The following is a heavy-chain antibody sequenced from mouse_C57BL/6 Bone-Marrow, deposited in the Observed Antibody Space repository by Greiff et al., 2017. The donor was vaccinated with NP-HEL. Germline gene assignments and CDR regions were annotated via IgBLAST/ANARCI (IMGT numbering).Heavy chain of an antibody. CDR1: GFTFSDYG. Sequence: EVQVVESGGGLVQPGGSLKLSCAASGFTFSDYGMAWFRQAPRKGPEWVAFISNLAYSIYYADTVTGRFTISRENAKNTLYLEMSSLRSEDTAMYYCARIYYGNWDAMDYWGQGTSVTVSS. CDR3: ARIYYGNWDAMDY. V-gene: IGHV5-15*01. D-gene: IGHD2-1*01. CDR2: ISNLAYSI. J-gene: IGHJ4*01.